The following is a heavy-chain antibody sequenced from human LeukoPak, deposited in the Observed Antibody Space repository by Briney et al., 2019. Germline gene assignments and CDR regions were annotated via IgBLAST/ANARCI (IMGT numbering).Heavy chain of an antibody. CDR3: AKEGRIAAGTGDYFDY. CDR2: ICVNGDTT. V-gene: IGHV3-23*01. D-gene: IGHD6-13*01. J-gene: IGHJ4*02. CDR1: GFTFISYA. Sequence: GGSLRLSCAASGFTFISYAMSGVRQAPGKGLEGVSGICVNGDTTKYADSVRGRFTISRDNAKNTVLLQMNSLRADDTAVYYCAKEGRIAAGTGDYFDYWGQGTLVTVSS.